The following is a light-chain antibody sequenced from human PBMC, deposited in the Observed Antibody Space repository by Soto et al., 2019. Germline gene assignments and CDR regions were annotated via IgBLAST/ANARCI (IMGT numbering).Light chain of an antibody. CDR1: QSVSNN. J-gene: IGKJ5*01. V-gene: IGKV3-15*01. CDR2: GAS. CDR3: QQYNQWPPIA. Sequence: EIVMTQSPATLSVSPGERATLSCRASQSVSNNLAWYQQKPGQAPRLLFYGASTRATGIPARFSGSGSGTEFTLTITSLQSEDFAIYYCQQYNQWPPIAFGQGTRLEIK.